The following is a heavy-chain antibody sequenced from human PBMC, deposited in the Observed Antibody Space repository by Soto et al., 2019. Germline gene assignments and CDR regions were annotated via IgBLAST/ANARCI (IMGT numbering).Heavy chain of an antibody. D-gene: IGHD6-6*01. CDR1: GYTFTSYA. Sequence: ASVKVSCKASGYTFTSYAMHWVRQAPGQRLGWMGWINAGNGNTKYSQRVQGRVTITRETYASTDYMEPSRLRSEDTAVYYCARPAARMDYYYYGMDVWGQGTTVTVSS. CDR2: INAGNGNT. V-gene: IGHV1-3*01. J-gene: IGHJ6*02. CDR3: ARPAARMDYYYYGMDV.